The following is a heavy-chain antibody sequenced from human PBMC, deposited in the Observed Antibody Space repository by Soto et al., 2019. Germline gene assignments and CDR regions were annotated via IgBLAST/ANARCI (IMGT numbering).Heavy chain of an antibody. D-gene: IGHD6-6*01. V-gene: IGHV3-9*01. CDR2: ISSNSGAI. Sequence: PGGSLRLSCVASGFIFEDYDMHWVRQVPGKGLEWVSSISSNSGAIKYADSVKGRFILSRDNAKNSMYLEMNSLRVEDTAFYFCAKGTFSSSKVIFDYWGQGTLVTVSS. J-gene: IGHJ4*02. CDR3: AKGTFSSSKVIFDY. CDR1: GFIFEDYD.